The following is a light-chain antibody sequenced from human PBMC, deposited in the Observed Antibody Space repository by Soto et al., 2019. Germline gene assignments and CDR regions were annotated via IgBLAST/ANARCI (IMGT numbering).Light chain of an antibody. V-gene: IGKV3D-20*02. J-gene: IGKJ1*01. CDR2: GAS. CDR3: QQRGNRPPWT. CDR1: QSVSSSY. Sequence: EIVLTQSPATLSLSPGERATLSCRASQSVSSSYLAWYQQKPGQAPRLLIYGASSRATGIPDRFSGSGSGTDFTLTISSLEPEDFAVYYCQQRGNRPPWTFGQGTKVDNK.